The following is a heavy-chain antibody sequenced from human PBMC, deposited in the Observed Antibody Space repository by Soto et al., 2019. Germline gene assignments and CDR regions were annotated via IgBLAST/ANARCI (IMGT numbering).Heavy chain of an antibody. J-gene: IGHJ5*02. D-gene: IGHD2-21*02. V-gene: IGHV1-69*13. CDR1: GGTFSSYA. Sequence: ASVKVSCKASGGTFSSYAISWVRQAPGQGLEWMGGIIPIFGTANYAQKFQGRVTITADESTSTAYMELSSLRSEDTAVYYCARSSYCGGDCYFNWFDPWGQGTLVTVS. CDR2: IIPIFGTA. CDR3: ARSSYCGGDCYFNWFDP.